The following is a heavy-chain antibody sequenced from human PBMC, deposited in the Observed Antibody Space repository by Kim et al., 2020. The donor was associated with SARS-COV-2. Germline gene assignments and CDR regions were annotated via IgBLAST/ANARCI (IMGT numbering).Heavy chain of an antibody. Sequence: SETLSLTCAVYGGSFSGYYWSWIRQPPGKGLEWIGEINHSGSTNYNPSLKSRVTISVDTSKNQFSLKLSSVTAADTAVHYCARGRYGEITIFGVVPGHYYMDVWGKGTTVTVSS. V-gene: IGHV4-34*01. CDR1: GGSFSGYY. J-gene: IGHJ6*03. CDR3: ARGRYGEITIFGVVPGHYYMDV. D-gene: IGHD3-3*01. CDR2: INHSGST.